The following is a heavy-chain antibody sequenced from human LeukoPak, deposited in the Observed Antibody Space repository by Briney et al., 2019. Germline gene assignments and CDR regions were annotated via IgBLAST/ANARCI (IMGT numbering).Heavy chain of an antibody. D-gene: IGHD5-12*01. CDR1: GCTFSSYA. CDR2: IIPIFGTA. Sequence: SVNVSCKASGCTFSSYAISGVRQAAGQGLEWMGGIIPIFGTANYAQRFQGRVTINTDEYTRTDYMELSSLRSEDTAGYYCARAGLVATIDGWFDPWGQGTLVTVSS. V-gene: IGHV1-69*05. J-gene: IGHJ5*02. CDR3: ARAGLVATIDGWFDP.